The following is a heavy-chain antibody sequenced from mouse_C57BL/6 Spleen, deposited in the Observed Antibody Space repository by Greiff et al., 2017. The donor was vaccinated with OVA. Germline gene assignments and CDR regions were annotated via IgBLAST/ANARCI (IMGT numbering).Heavy chain of an antibody. J-gene: IGHJ2*01. D-gene: IGHD2-4*01. CDR1: GYAFSSYW. CDR3: ARQDRITPYYFDY. CDR2: IYPGDGDT. Sequence: VQLQQSGAELVKPGASVKISCKASGYAFSSYWMNWVKQRPGKGLEWIGQIYPGDGDTNYNGKFKGKATLTADKSSSTAYMQLSSLTSEDSAVYFCARQDRITPYYFDYWGQGTTLTVSS. V-gene: IGHV1-80*01.